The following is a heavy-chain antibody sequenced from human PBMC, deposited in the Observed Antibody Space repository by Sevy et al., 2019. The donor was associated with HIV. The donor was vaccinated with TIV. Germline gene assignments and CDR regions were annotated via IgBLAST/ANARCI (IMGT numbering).Heavy chain of an antibody. CDR2: IKEDGSEQ. J-gene: IGHJ4*02. D-gene: IGHD3-16*01. CDR3: ARDNRWGFDY. Sequence: GGSLRLSCAASGFTFTSYWMSWVRQAPGKGLEWLAVIKEDGSEQYYVDSVKGRFTISRDNAKQSLYLQMNSLRDEDTAVCYCARDNRWGFDYWGQGTLVTVSS. V-gene: IGHV3-7*01. CDR1: GFTFTSYW.